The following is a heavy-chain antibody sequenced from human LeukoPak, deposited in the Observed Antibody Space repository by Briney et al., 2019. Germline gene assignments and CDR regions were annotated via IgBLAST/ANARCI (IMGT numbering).Heavy chain of an antibody. Sequence: PSETLSPTCTVSGGSISSSTYYWGWIRQPPGKGLEWIGSMYYTGRTYYNPSLKSRVTISVDTSKNQFSLRLRSMTAADTAVYYCARQGGSYIWFDPWGQGTLVTVSS. CDR3: ARQGGSYIWFDP. J-gene: IGHJ5*02. V-gene: IGHV4-39*01. CDR2: MYYTGRT. D-gene: IGHD1-26*01. CDR1: GGSISSSTYY.